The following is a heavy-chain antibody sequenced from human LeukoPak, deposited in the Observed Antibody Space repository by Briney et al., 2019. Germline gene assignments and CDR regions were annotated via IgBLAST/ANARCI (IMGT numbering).Heavy chain of an antibody. J-gene: IGHJ4*02. CDR2: ISSSSSTI. Sequence: PGGSLRLSCAASGFTFSSYSMNWVRQAPGKGLEWVSYISSSSSTIYYADSVKGRFTISRDNAKNSLYLQMNGLRAEDTAVYYCARERGCSYGYSDYWGQGTLVTVSS. V-gene: IGHV3-48*01. CDR3: ARERGCSYGYSDY. CDR1: GFTFSSYS. D-gene: IGHD5-18*01.